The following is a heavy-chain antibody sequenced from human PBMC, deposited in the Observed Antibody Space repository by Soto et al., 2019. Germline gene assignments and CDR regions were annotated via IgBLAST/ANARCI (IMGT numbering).Heavy chain of an antibody. CDR1: GFTFSSYS. CDR2: ISSSSNI. J-gene: IGHJ4*02. V-gene: IGHV3-48*01. D-gene: IGHD6-13*01. Sequence: EVQLVESGGGLVQPGGSLRLSCAASGFTFSSYSMNWVRQAPGKGLEWVSYISSSSNIYYADSVKGRFTISRDNAKNSLYLQMNSLRAEDTAVYYCARTGIAAAGWGQGTLVTVSS. CDR3: ARTGIAAAG.